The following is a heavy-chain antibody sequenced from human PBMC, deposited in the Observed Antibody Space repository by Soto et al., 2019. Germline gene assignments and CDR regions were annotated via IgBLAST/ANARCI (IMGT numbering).Heavy chain of an antibody. CDR3: ARADCSGGSCYLAGFDY. Sequence: GGSLRLSCAASGFTFSSYGMHWVRQAPGKGLEWVAVIWYDGSNKYYADSVKGRFTISRDNSKNTLYLQMNSLRAEDTAVYYCARADCSGGSCYLAGFDYWGQGTLVTVSS. CDR2: IWYDGSNK. J-gene: IGHJ4*02. CDR1: GFTFSSYG. V-gene: IGHV3-33*01. D-gene: IGHD2-15*01.